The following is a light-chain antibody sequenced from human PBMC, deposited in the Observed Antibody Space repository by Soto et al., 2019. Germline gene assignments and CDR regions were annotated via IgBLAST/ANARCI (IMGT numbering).Light chain of an antibody. V-gene: IGKV3-20*01. CDR3: QQYGTSPST. CDR1: QSVSNSY. CDR2: GAS. J-gene: IGKJ1*01. Sequence: EIVLTQSPGTLSLSPGERATLSCRASQSVSNSYLAWHQQKPGQAPRLLIYGASSRATGIPERFSGSGSGTDFTLTISRLEPEDFAVYYCQQYGTSPSTFGQGTKVEVK.